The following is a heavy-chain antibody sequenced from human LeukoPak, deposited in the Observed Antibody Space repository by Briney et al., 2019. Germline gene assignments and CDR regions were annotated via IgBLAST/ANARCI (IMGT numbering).Heavy chain of an antibody. CDR1: GYTFTGYY. D-gene: IGHD2-2*01. CDR2: INPSGGST. J-gene: IGHJ6*03. Sequence: ASVKVSCKASGYTFTGYYMHWVRQAPGQGLEWMGIINPSGGSTSYAQKFQGRVTMTRDTSTSTVYMELSSLRSEDTAVYYCARASYCSSTSCLRVYYYYYMDVWGKGTTVTVPS. CDR3: ARASYCSSTSCLRVYYYYYMDV. V-gene: IGHV1-46*01.